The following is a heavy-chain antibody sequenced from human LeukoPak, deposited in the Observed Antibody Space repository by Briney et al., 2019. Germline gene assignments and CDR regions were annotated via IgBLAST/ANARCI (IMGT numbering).Heavy chain of an antibody. J-gene: IGHJ4*02. CDR2: INHSGST. V-gene: IGHV4-34*01. D-gene: IGHD5-18*01. CDR3: ARGGRHSYGPRPFDY. CDR1: GGSFSGYY. Sequence: SETLSLTWAVYGGSFSGYYWSWIRQPPGKGLEWIGEINHSGSTNYNPSLKSRVTISVDTSKNQFSLKLSSVTAADTAVYYCARGGRHSYGPRPFDYWGQGTLVTVSS.